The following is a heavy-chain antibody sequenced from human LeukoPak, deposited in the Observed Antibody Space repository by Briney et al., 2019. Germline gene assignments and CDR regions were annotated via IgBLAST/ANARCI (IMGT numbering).Heavy chain of an antibody. CDR1: GGSFSGYY. V-gene: IGHV4-34*01. D-gene: IGHD6-13*01. J-gene: IGHJ6*02. CDR3: ARGGNSWSGYYYYYGMDV. Sequence: PSETLSLTCAVYGGSFSGYYWSWIRQPPGKGLEWIGEINHSGSTNYIPSLKSRVTISVDTSKNQFSLKLSSVTAADTAVYYCARGGNSWSGYYYYYGMDVWGQGTTVTVSS. CDR2: INHSGST.